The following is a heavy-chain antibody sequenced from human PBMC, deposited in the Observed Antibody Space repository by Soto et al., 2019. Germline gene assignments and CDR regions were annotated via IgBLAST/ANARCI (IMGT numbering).Heavy chain of an antibody. CDR2: INWNGGST. D-gene: IGHD5-12*01. J-gene: IGHJ3*01. CDR3: GSVPPGGYSGYDSAFDF. Sequence: GGSLRLSCAASGFTFSSYAMSWVRQAPGKGLEWVSGINWNGGSTGYADSVKGRFTISRDNAKNSLYLQMNSLRAEDTALYYWGSVPPGGYSGYDSAFDFWGKGKMVTVSS. CDR1: GFTFSSYA. V-gene: IGHV3-20*04.